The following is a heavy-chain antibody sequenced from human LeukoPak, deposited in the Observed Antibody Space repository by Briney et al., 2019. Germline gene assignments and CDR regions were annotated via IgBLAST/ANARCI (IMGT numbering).Heavy chain of an antibody. Sequence: GGSLRLSCAASGFTFTSYGMSWVRQAPGRGLEWVSVISGSGGSTNYADSVKGRFTISRDNLKNTLYLQMNSLRAEDTAVYYCAKDGWNDIPDYWGQGTLVTVSS. J-gene: IGHJ4*02. CDR2: ISGSGGST. V-gene: IGHV3-23*01. CDR3: AKDGWNDIPDY. D-gene: IGHD1-1*01. CDR1: GFTFTSYG.